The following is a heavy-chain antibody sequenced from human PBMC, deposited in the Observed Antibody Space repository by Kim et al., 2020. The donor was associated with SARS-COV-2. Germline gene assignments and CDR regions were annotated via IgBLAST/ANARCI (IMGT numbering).Heavy chain of an antibody. D-gene: IGHD3-10*01. J-gene: IGHJ4*02. V-gene: IGHV1-8*01. CDR3: VTVLGGPADN. Sequence: ASVKVSCKASGYSFTRFDVNWVRQAPGQGPEWMGRLDPKTGATGFAQKFQGRLTMTRDTSIDTAYMELNSLTSDDTAVYYCVTVLGGPADNWGQGTLVTVSS. CDR1: GYSFTRFD. CDR2: LDPKTGAT.